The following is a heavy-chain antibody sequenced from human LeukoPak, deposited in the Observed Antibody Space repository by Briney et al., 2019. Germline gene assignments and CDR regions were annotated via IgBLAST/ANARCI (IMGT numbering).Heavy chain of an antibody. D-gene: IGHD3-16*02. CDR3: AKDFSGIMITFGGVIVPGAFDI. CDR2: ISGSGGSI. V-gene: IGHV3-23*01. Sequence: QSGGSLRLFCAASGFTFSSYAMSWVRQASGKGLEWVSIISGSGGSINYADSVKGRFTMSRDNSKNTVYLQMNSLRAEDTAVYYCAKDFSGIMITFGGVIVPGAFDIRGQGTMVTVSS. CDR1: GFTFSSYA. J-gene: IGHJ3*02.